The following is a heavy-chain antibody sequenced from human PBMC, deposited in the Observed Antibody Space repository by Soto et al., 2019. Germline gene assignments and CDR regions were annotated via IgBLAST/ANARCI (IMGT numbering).Heavy chain of an antibody. D-gene: IGHD6-19*01. V-gene: IGHV4-39*01. Sequence: SETLSLTCTVSGGSISSSSYYWGWIRQPPGKGLEWIGSIYYSGSTYYNPSLKSRVTISVDTSKNQFSLKLSSVTAADTAVYYCARQDRRGWYAAPLDYWGQGTLVTVS. CDR2: IYYSGST. J-gene: IGHJ4*02. CDR3: ARQDRRGWYAAPLDY. CDR1: GGSISSSSYY.